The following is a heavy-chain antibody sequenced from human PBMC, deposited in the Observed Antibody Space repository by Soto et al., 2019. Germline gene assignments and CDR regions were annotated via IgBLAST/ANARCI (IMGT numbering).Heavy chain of an antibody. Sequence: SETLSLTCTVSGGSVTSGNYYWSWIRQPPGKGLEWIGHIYYSGSTNYNPSLKSRVTISVDASKNQFSLKLSSVTAADTAIYYCAGGRVVPRFVDYWGQGTLVTVSS. CDR3: AGGRVVPRFVDY. CDR1: GGSVTSGNYY. D-gene: IGHD2-21*01. CDR2: IYYSGST. V-gene: IGHV4-61*01. J-gene: IGHJ4*02.